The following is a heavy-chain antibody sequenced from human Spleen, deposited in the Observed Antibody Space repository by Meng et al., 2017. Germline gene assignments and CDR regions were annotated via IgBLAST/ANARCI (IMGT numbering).Heavy chain of an antibody. CDR2: IKQDGSEK. Sequence: GGSLRLSCTASGFTFNSFAMTWVRQAPGKGLEWVANIKQDGSEKYYVDSVKGRFTISRDNTKNSLYLQKDSLRAEDTAVYYCARKLHDILTGYPDYWGQGTLVTVSS. D-gene: IGHD3-9*01. V-gene: IGHV3-7*01. CDR3: ARKLHDILTGYPDY. CDR1: GFTFNSFA. J-gene: IGHJ4*02.